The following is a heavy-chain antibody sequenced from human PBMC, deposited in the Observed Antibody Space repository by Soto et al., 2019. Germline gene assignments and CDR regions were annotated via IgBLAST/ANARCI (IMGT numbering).Heavy chain of an antibody. CDR3: AKGDTVTPVNYYYMDV. Sequence: PGGSLRLSCAASGFTFSSYAMSGVRQAPRKGLEWVSAISGSGGSTYYADSVKGRFTISRDNSKNTLYLQMNSLRAEDTAVYYCAKGDTVTPVNYYYMDVWGKGTTVTVSS. CDR1: GFTFSSYA. D-gene: IGHD4-4*01. J-gene: IGHJ6*03. V-gene: IGHV3-23*01. CDR2: ISGSGGST.